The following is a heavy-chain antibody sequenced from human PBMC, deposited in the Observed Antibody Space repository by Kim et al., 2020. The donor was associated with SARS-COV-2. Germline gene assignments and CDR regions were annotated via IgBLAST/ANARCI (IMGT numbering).Heavy chain of an antibody. V-gene: IGHV4-59*13. J-gene: IGHJ4*02. CDR2: IYYSGST. CDR1: GGSISSYY. D-gene: IGHD2-2*01. Sequence: SETLSLTCTVSGGSISSYYWSWIRQPPGKGLEWIGYIYYSGSTNYNPSLKSRVTISVDTSKNQFSLKLSSVTAADTAVYYCARKVVPAATPYFDYWGQGTLVTVSS. CDR3: ARKVVPAATPYFDY.